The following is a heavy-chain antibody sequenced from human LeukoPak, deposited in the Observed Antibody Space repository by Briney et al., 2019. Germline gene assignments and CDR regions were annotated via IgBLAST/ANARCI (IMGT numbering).Heavy chain of an antibody. CDR3: ATQFYASGSYSSPIHY. V-gene: IGHV3-30*02. J-gene: IGHJ4*01. D-gene: IGHD3-10*01. Sequence: PGGSLRLSCAASGFTFSRYHMHWVRQAPGKGLQWVAFIRYDESGQKYEASVKGRFTISRDNSKDTLSLQMHSLRLEDTAVYYCATQFYASGSYSSPIHYWGRGSLVTVSS. CDR1: GFTFSRYH. CDR2: IRYDESGQ.